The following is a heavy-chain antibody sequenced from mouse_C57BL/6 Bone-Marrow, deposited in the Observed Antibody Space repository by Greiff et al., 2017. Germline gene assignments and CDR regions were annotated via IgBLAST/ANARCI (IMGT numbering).Heavy chain of an antibody. V-gene: IGHV1-69*01. CDR1: GYTFTSSW. D-gene: IGHD2-4*01. CDR2: LDPSDSYT. Sequence: VQLQQPGAELVMPGASVKLSCKASGYTFTSSWMHWVKPRPGQGLEWIGELDPSDSYTNYNQKFKGKSTLTVDKSSSTAYMQLSSLTSEDSAVYYCARYDYDDAMDYWGQGTSVTVSS. CDR3: ARYDYDDAMDY. J-gene: IGHJ4*01.